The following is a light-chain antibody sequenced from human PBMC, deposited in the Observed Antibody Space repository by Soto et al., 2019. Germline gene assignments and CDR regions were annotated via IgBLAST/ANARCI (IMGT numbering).Light chain of an antibody. V-gene: IGKV3-11*01. Sequence: ENVLTQSPATLSLSPGETATLSCRASQGINNYLAWYQHKPGQAPRLLIYAVSNRASGIPARFSGSGSGTDFTLTISGVEPEDVAIYYCQQRSNWPPITFGQGTRLDLK. CDR2: AVS. CDR1: QGINNY. CDR3: QQRSNWPPIT. J-gene: IGKJ5*01.